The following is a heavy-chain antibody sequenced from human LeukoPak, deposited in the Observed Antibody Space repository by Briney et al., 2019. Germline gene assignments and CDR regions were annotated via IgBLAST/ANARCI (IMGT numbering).Heavy chain of an antibody. D-gene: IGHD3-22*01. CDR1: GFTFDDHA. CDR2: INWDGSRI. J-gene: IGHJ3*02. V-gene: IGHV3-9*01. Sequence: GGSLRLSCAASGFTFDDHAMYWVRQAPGKGLEWVSGINWDGSRIGYADAVKGRFTISRDSAKNSLYLQMNSLRTEDTALYYCARASSYYDTSGLGAFDIWGQGTLVTVSS. CDR3: ARASSYYDTSGLGAFDI.